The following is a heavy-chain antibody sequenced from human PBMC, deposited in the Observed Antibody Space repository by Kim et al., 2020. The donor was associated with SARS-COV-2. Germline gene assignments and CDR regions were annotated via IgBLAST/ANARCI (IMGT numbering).Heavy chain of an antibody. J-gene: IGHJ4*02. CDR2: IWFGGDI. CDR1: GVTLSNSI. Sequence: GGSLRLSCAASGVTLSNSIMHWVRQAPGEGLQWVAVIWFGGDIAYSDSVKGRFTVSIDHSNDTLYLHMTSLRVEDTAVYYCTRENGGFEYGGQGTPVTVSS. CDR3: TRENGGFEY. D-gene: IGHD3-16*01. V-gene: IGHV3-33*01.